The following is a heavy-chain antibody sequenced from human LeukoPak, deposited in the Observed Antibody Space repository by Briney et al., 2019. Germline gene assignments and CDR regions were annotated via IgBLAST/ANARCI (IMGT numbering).Heavy chain of an antibody. CDR3: ARDGIAYCGGDCYHIFDY. D-gene: IGHD2-21*02. J-gene: IGHJ4*02. Sequence: ASVKVSCKASGYTFTSYGISWVRQAPGQGLEWMGWIGAYNGNTNYAQKLQGRVTMTTDTSTSTAYMELRSLRSDDTAVYYCARDGIAYCGGDCYHIFDYWGQGTLVTVSS. CDR2: IGAYNGNT. V-gene: IGHV1-18*04. CDR1: GYTFTSYG.